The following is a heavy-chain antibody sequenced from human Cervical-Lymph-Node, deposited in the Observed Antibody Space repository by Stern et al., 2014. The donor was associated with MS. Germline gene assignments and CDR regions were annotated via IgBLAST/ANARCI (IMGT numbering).Heavy chain of an antibody. Sequence: QLQLQESGPGLVKPSQTLSLTCTVSGGSISSGGYYWSWIRQHPGKGLEWIGHILYSGSTYYNPSLKSLVTISLDTSKNQFSLKLSSVTAADTAVYYCARGVGHWFDPWGQGTLVTVSS. CDR1: GGSISSGGYY. CDR2: ILYSGST. J-gene: IGHJ5*02. V-gene: IGHV4-31*01. CDR3: ARGVGHWFDP.